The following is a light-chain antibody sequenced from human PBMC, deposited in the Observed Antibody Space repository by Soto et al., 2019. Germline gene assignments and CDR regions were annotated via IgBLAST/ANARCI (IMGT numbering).Light chain of an antibody. Sequence: QSVLTQPPSAPASLGASVKLTCTLSSGHNSYAIAWHQQQPEKGPRYLMKLNSDGSHSKGDGIPDRFSGSSSGAERYLTISSLQSEDEADYYCQTWSTDIRVFGGGTKVTVL. CDR3: QTWSTDIRV. CDR1: SGHNSYA. J-gene: IGLJ3*02. CDR2: LNSDGSH. V-gene: IGLV4-69*01.